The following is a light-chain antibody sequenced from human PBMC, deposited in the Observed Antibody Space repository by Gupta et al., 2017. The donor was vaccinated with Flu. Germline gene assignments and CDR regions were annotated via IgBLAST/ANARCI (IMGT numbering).Light chain of an antibody. CDR2: DVS. V-gene: IGLV2-14*01. Sequence: QSVLTQPASVSGSPRPSITISCTGTSSDVGDYNCVSWYQQHPGKAPKLMIYDVSNRPSGVSNRFSGSKSGNTASLTISGLQPEDEADYYCSSNTSISTVVFGGGTKLTVL. CDR3: SSNTSISTVV. J-gene: IGLJ2*01. CDR1: SSDVGDYNC.